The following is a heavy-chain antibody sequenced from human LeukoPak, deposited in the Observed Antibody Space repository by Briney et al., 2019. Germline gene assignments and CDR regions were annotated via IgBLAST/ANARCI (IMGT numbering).Heavy chain of an antibody. CDR1: GYSISGGYS. J-gene: IGHJ5*02. V-gene: IGHV4-38-2*01. D-gene: IGHD3-3*01. Sequence: SETLSLTSAVSGYSISGGYSWGWTRQPPGKGLEWIERIYHSASTYYNPSLKSPVTTSVDTTKNQLSLNMSSATATDTAVYCCARGITIFGVVNNWFDPWGQRTQVTVS. CDR3: ARGITIFGVVNNWFDP. CDR2: IYHSAST.